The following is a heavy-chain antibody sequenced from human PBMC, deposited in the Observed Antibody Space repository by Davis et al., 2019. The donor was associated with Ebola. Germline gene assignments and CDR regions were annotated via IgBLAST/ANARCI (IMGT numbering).Heavy chain of an antibody. CDR2: ISSSGSTI. J-gene: IGHJ6*02. V-gene: IGHV3-11*04. CDR3: ASGYSYGYYYYYGMDV. D-gene: IGHD5-18*01. CDR1: GFTFSDYY. Sequence: PGGSLRLSCAASGFTFSDYYMSWIRQAPGKGLEWVSYISSSGSTIYYADSVKGRFTISRDNAKNSLYLQMNSLRAEDTAVYYCASGYSYGYYYYYGMDVWGQGTTVTVSS.